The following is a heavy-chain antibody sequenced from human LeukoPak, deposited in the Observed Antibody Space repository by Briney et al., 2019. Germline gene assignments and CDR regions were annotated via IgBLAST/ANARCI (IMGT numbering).Heavy chain of an antibody. V-gene: IGHV3-7*02. J-gene: IGHJ4*02. CDR1: GFTVSSNY. D-gene: IGHD1-7*01. Sequence: PGGSLRLSCAASGFTVSSNYMSWVRQAPGKGLEWVANIKQDGTDKYYVDSVKGRFTISRDNAENSLYLQVNNLSAEDTAVYYCATGGNYHAYWGQGTLVTVSS. CDR3: ATGGNYHAY. CDR2: IKQDGTDK.